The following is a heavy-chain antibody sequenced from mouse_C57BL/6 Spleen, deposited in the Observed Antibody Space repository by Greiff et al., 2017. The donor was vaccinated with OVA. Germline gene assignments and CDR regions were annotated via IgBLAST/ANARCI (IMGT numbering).Heavy chain of an antibody. Sequence: QVQLQQPGAELVKPGASVKLSCKASGYTFTSYWMQWVKQRPGQGLEWIGEIDPSDSYTNYNQKFKGKATLTVDTSSSTAYMQLSSLTSEDSAVYYCARPNEDYRPYYAMDYWGQGTSVTVSS. D-gene: IGHD2-4*01. CDR1: GYTFTSYW. V-gene: IGHV1-50*01. J-gene: IGHJ4*01. CDR3: ARPNEDYRPYYAMDY. CDR2: IDPSDSYT.